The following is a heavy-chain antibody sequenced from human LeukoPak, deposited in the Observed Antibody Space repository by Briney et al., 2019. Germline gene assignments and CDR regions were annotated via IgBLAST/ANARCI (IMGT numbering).Heavy chain of an antibody. CDR2: IIPILGIA. CDR3: ARTYYDSSGPYYFDY. Sequence: SVKVSCKASGGTFSSYAISWVRQAPGQGLEWMGRIIPILGIANYAQKFQGRVTITADKSTSTAYMELSSLRSEDTAVYCCARTYYDSSGPYYFDYWGQGTLVTVSS. D-gene: IGHD3-22*01. V-gene: IGHV1-69*04. J-gene: IGHJ4*02. CDR1: GGTFSSYA.